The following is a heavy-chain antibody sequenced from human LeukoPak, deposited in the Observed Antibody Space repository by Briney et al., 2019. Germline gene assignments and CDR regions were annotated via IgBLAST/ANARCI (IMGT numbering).Heavy chain of an antibody. Sequence: GGSLRLSCAASGFTFSSYSRNWVRQAPGKGLEWVSSISSSSSYIYYADSVKGRFTISRDNAKNSLYLQMNSLRAEDTAVYYCARAELLGYFQYWGQGTLVTVSS. V-gene: IGHV3-21*01. J-gene: IGHJ1*01. CDR1: GFTFSSYS. CDR3: ARAELLGYFQY. CDR2: ISSSSSYI. D-gene: IGHD1-26*01.